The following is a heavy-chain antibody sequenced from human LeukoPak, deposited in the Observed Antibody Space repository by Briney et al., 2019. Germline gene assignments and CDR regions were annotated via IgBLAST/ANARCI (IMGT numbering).Heavy chain of an antibody. D-gene: IGHD4-17*01. V-gene: IGHV3-33*01. J-gene: IGHJ4*02. CDR2: VWSDGNGK. Sequence: GRSLRLSCAASGFTFSTYCMHWVRQAPGKGLEWVALVWSDGNGKFYADSVKGRFTISRDNSKNPVYMQMNSLRAEDTAVYYCVSVLTVTFDSWGQGTLVTVSS. CDR1: GFTFSTYC. CDR3: VSVLTVTFDS.